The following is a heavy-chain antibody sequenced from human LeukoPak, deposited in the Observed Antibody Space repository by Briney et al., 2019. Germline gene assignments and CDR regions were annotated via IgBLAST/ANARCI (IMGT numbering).Heavy chain of an antibody. Sequence: PSETLSLTCTVSGGSISSYYWSWIRQPPGKGLEWIGYIYYSGSTNYNPSLKSRVTISVDTSKNQFSLKLSSVTAADTAVYYCARDKYSSWYWFDPWGQGTLVTVSS. CDR2: IYYSGST. CDR1: GGSISSYY. V-gene: IGHV4-59*01. J-gene: IGHJ5*02. CDR3: ARDKYSSWYWFDP. D-gene: IGHD6-19*01.